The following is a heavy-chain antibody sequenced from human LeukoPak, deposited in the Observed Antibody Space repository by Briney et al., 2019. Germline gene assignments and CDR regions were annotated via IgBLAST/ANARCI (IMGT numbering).Heavy chain of an antibody. CDR1: GFTFSTYS. J-gene: IGHJ5*02. CDR2: ISSRNSYM. V-gene: IGHV3-21*04. D-gene: IGHD6-19*01. Sequence: PGGSLRLSCAGSGFTFSTYSMNWVRQAPGKGLEWVSSISSISSRNSYMYYADSVKGRFTISRDNAKNSLYLQMSSLRAEDTALYYCAKDSEASIAVAGSLNFDPWGQGTLVTVSS. CDR3: AKDSEASIAVAGSLNFDP.